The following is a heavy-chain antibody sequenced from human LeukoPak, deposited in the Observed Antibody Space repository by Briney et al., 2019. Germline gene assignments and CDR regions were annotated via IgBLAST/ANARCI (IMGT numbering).Heavy chain of an antibody. CDR2: ISGSGGST. J-gene: IGHJ3*02. CDR1: GFTFSSYA. V-gene: IGHV3-23*01. Sequence: GGSLRLSCAASGFTFSSYAMSWVRQAPGKGLEWVSAISGSGGSTYYADSVKGRLTISRDNSKNTLYLQMNSLRAEDTAVYYCAKVRLRGVGAFDIWGQGTMVTVSS. D-gene: IGHD3-10*01. CDR3: AKVRLRGVGAFDI.